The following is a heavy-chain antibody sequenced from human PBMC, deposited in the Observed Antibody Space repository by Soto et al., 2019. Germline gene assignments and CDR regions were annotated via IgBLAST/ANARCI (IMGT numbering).Heavy chain of an antibody. V-gene: IGHV4-31*03. CDR1: CDSISHEGYF. CDR3: ARELPLKHCSGGNCYTQLDAFDI. J-gene: IGHJ3*02. CDR2: IYYSGST. Sequence: TLSLTCSVSCDSISHEGYFWNCLRQHPGKGLEWIGYIYYSGSTYYNPSLKSRVTISLDTSKNQFSLKLTSVTASDTAVYYCARELPLKHCSGGNCYTQLDAFDIWGQGTMVTV. D-gene: IGHD2-15*01.